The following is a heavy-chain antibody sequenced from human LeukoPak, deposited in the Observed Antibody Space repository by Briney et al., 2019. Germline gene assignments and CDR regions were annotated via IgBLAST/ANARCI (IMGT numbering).Heavy chain of an antibody. CDR2: IWYDGSNK. CDR1: GFTFSSYG. V-gene: IGHV3-33*01. D-gene: IGHD3-22*01. CDR3: ARRTYYYDSGALYYYGMDV. Sequence: GGSLRLSCAASGFTFSSYGTHWVRQAPGKGLEWVAVIWYDGSNKYYADSVKGRFTISRDNSKNTLYLQMNSLRAEDTAVYYCARRTYYYDSGALYYYGMDVWGQGTTVTVSS. J-gene: IGHJ6*02.